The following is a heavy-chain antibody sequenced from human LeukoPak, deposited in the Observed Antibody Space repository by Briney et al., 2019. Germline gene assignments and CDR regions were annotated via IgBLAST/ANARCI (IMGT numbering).Heavy chain of an antibody. CDR2: IYYSGST. V-gene: IGHV4-59*01. J-gene: IGHJ6*02. CDR3: ARGSDFDWLLQEYYYYYGMDV. D-gene: IGHD3-9*01. Sequence: SETLSLTCTVSGGSISSYYWSWIRQPPGKGLEWIGYIYYSGSTNYNPSLKSRVTISVDTSKNQFSLKLSSVTAADTAVYYCARGSDFDWLLQEYYYYYGMDVWGQGTTVTVSS. CDR1: GGSISSYY.